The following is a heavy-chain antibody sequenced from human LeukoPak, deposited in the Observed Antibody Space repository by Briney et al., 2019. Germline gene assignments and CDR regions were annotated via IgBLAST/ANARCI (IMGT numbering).Heavy chain of an antibody. CDR1: GFTFSSYG. Sequence: GGSLRLSCAASGFTFSSYGMSWVRPAPGKGLEWVSAISGSGGSTYYADSVKGRFTISRDNSKNTLYLQMNSLRAEDTAVYYCAKAAVLLWFGEASHWSQGTLVTVSS. J-gene: IGHJ4*02. CDR2: ISGSGGST. CDR3: AKAAVLLWFGEASH. D-gene: IGHD3-10*01. V-gene: IGHV3-23*01.